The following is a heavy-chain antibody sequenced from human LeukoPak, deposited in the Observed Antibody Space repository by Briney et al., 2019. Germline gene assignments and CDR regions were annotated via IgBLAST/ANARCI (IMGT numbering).Heavy chain of an antibody. CDR1: GGSISSGSYY. V-gene: IGHV4-61*02. D-gene: IGHD5-24*01. J-gene: IGHJ4*02. CDR3: AREVEMATIY. CDR2: IYTSGST. Sequence: SETLSLTCTVSGGSISSGSYYWSWIRQPAGKGLEWIGRIYTSGSTNYNPSLKSRVTISVDTSKNQFSLKLSSVTAADTAVYYCAREVEMATIYWGQGTPVTVSS.